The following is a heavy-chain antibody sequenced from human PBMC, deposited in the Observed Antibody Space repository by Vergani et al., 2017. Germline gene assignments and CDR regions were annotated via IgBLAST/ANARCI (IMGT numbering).Heavy chain of an antibody. V-gene: IGHV4-4*07. CDR2: IYTSGST. J-gene: IGHJ4*02. Sequence: QVQLQESGPGLVKPSETPSLICTVPGGSISSYYWSWIRQPAGKGLEWIGRIYTSGSTNYNPSLKSRVTMSVDTSKNQFSLKLSSVTAADTAVYYCARDRPLHGSSWYYFDYWGQGTLVTVSS. CDR3: ARDRPLHGSSWYYFDY. D-gene: IGHD6-13*01. CDR1: GGSISSYY.